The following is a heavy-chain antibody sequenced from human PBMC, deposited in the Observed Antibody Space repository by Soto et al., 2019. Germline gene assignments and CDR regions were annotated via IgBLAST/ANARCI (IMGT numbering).Heavy chain of an antibody. CDR2: INHSGST. CDR1: GGSFSGYY. D-gene: IGHD6-19*01. CDR3: ARGGSSGWLYYYYGMDV. V-gene: IGHV4-34*01. J-gene: IGHJ6*02. Sequence: SETLSLTCAVYGGSFSGYYWSWIRQPPGKGLEWIGEINHSGSTNYNPSLKSRVTISVDTSKNQFSLRLSSVTAADTAVYYCARGGSSGWLYYYYGMDVWGQGTTVTVSS.